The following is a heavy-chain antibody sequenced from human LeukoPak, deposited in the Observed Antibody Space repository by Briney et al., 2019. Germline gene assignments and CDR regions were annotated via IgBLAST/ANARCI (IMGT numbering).Heavy chain of an antibody. Sequence: GGSLRLSCAASGFTFSSYAMHWVRQAPGKGLEWVAVISYDGSNKYYADSVKGRFTISRDNSKNTLYPQMNSQRAEDTAVYYCAREEEFGELSSTGHWGQGTLVTVSS. CDR3: AREEEFGELSSTGH. CDR2: ISYDGSNK. D-gene: IGHD3-10*01. J-gene: IGHJ4*02. V-gene: IGHV3-30-3*01. CDR1: GFTFSSYA.